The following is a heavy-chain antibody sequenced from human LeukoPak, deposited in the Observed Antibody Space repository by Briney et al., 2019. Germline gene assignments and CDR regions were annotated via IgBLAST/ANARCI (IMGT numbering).Heavy chain of an antibody. J-gene: IGHJ4*02. CDR2: IYYSGTS. Sequence: SETLSLTYTVSGGSISSSSHYWGWIRQPPGKGLEGIGSIYYSGTSVYNPSLKSRVSISIDTSKNQFSLNLSSVAAADTAVYYCARRYGFPRGKFFDYWGQGTLVTVSS. V-gene: IGHV4-39*01. CDR1: GGSISSSSHY. D-gene: IGHD1-14*01. CDR3: ARRYGFPRGKFFDY.